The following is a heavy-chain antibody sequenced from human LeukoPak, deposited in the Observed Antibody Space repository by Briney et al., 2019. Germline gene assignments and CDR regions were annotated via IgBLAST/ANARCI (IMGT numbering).Heavy chain of an antibody. CDR2: ISSSSSYI. Sequence: GGSLRLSCAASGFTFSSYSMNWVRQAPGKGLEGVSSISSSSSYIYYADSVKGRFTIPRDNAKNSLYLQMNSLRAEDTAVYYCASGSGRYPKYYFDYWGQGTLVTVSS. D-gene: IGHD6-19*01. J-gene: IGHJ4*02. CDR3: ASGSGRYPKYYFDY. CDR1: GFTFSSYS. V-gene: IGHV3-21*01.